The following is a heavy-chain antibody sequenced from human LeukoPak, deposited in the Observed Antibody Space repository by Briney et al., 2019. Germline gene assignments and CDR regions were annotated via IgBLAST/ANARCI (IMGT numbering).Heavy chain of an antibody. Sequence: SEPLSLTCTVSGDSITSHSWSWIRQPPGKGLEWIGRVYSSGYTEPNLSLKSRVTMSIDTSRNQLSFSLNLTSVTTADTAFYYCAKPDWVKSDGLIHVLGPWGRGTLVTVSS. D-gene: IGHD1-14*01. CDR2: VYSSGYT. V-gene: IGHV4-4*07. CDR1: GDSITSHS. CDR3: AKPDWVKSDGLIHVLGP. J-gene: IGHJ5*02.